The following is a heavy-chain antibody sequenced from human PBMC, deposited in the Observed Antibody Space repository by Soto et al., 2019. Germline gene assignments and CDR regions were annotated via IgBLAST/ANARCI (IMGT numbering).Heavy chain of an antibody. J-gene: IGHJ4*02. CDR2: MNPNSGNT. Sequence: GASVKVSCKASGYTFTSYDINWVRQATGQGLEWMGWMNPNSGNTGYAQKFQGRVTMTRNTSISTAYMELSSLRSEDTAVYYCARNLGYDYWSGYYDFDYWGQGTLVTVSS. V-gene: IGHV1-8*01. D-gene: IGHD3-3*01. CDR1: GYTFTSYD. CDR3: ARNLGYDYWSGYYDFDY.